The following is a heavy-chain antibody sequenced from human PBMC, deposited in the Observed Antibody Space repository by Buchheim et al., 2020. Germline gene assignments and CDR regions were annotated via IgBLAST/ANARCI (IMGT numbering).Heavy chain of an antibody. V-gene: IGHV4-4*07. J-gene: IGHJ5*02. CDR3: ARQGRLVGATYQKYNWFDP. Sequence: QVQLQESGPGLVKPSETLSLTCTVSGGSISSYYWSWIRPPAGKGLEWFGRIYTSGSTNYNPSLKSRVTMSVATSKNQFSLKLSSVTAADTAVYYCARQGRLVGATYQKYNWFDPWGQGTL. CDR1: GGSISSYY. D-gene: IGHD1-26*01. CDR2: IYTSGST.